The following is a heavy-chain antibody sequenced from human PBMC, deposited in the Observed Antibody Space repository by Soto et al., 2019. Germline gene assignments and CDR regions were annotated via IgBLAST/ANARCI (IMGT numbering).Heavy chain of an antibody. CDR2: VSYDSEND. V-gene: IGHV3-30*04. Sequence: GGSLRLSCGASGFSFSRYAMNWVRQAPGKGLQWVAVVSYDSENDYYADSVKGPFTISRDNSRNTVYLQMNSLRVEDTAVYYCARGGATNFWSGYPDYWGLGTLVTVSS. J-gene: IGHJ4*02. D-gene: IGHD3-3*01. CDR3: ARGGATNFWSGYPDY. CDR1: GFSFSRYA.